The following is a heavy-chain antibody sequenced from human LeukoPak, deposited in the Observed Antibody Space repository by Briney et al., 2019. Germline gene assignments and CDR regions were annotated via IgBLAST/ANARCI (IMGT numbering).Heavy chain of an antibody. J-gene: IGHJ3*02. D-gene: IGHD1-1*01. CDR1: GGSFSGYY. CDR2: INHSGST. V-gene: IGHV4-34*01. Sequence: SETLSLTCAVYGGSFSGYYWSWIRQPPGKGLEWIGEINHSGSTNYNPSLKSRVTISVDTSKNQFSLKLSSVTAADTAVYYCARDQRDAFDIWGQGTMVTVSS. CDR3: ARDQRDAFDI.